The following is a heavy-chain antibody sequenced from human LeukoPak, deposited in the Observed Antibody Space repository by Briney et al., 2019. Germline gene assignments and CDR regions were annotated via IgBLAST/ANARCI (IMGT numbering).Heavy chain of an antibody. CDR2: ISSSSGYI. CDR3: ARDTLARIDY. V-gene: IGHV3-21*01. J-gene: IGHJ4*02. Sequence: GGSLRLSCAASGFTFSSYSMNWVRPAPGKGLEWVSSISSSSGYIYYADSVKGRFTISRDNAKNSLYLQMNSLRAEDTAVYYCARDTLARIDYWGQGTLVTVSS. CDR1: GFTFSSYS.